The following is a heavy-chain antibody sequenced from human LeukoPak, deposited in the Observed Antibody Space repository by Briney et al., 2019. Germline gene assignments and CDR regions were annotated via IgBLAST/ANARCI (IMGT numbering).Heavy chain of an antibody. J-gene: IGHJ4*02. CDR2: IKAGNGDT. D-gene: IGHD2-21*01. CDR3: AGDDCGDTCYPGGY. V-gene: IGHV1-3*01. Sequence: GASVKVSCKASGYIFTKYVVHWVRQAPGQRPEWMGWIKAGNGDTKYSQNFQDRLTITRDTSANTVYMELSSLTSEDTALYYCAGDDCGDTCYPGGYWGQGTLVTVSS. CDR1: GYIFTKYV.